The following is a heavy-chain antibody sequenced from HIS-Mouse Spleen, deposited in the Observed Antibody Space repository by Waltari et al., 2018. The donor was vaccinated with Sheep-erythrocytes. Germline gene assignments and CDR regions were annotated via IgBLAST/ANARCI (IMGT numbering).Heavy chain of an antibody. CDR2: INHSGST. CDR1: GGSFSGYY. Sequence: QVQLQQWGAGLLKPSETLSLTCAVYGGSFSGYYWSWIRQPPGKGLEWIGEINHSGSTTSNPSLKSRVTISVDTSKNQVSLKLSSVTAADTAVYYCARGQVTTHAFDIWGQGTMVTVSS. J-gene: IGHJ3*02. CDR3: ARGQVTTHAFDI. D-gene: IGHD4-17*01. V-gene: IGHV4-34*01.